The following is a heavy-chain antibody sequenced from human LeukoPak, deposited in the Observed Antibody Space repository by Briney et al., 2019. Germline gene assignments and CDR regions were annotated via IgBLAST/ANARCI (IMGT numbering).Heavy chain of an antibody. CDR2: ISSDGSNK. V-gene: IGHV3-30*04. CDR1: GFTFSTHA. Sequence: GGSPRLSCAASGFTFSTHAMHWVRQAPGKGLEWVAVISSDGSNKFYPDSVKGRFTISRDNSKNTLDLQMNSLRGEDTAVYYCARDSRTAAGTFDYWGQGILVTVSS. D-gene: IGHD6-13*01. J-gene: IGHJ4*02. CDR3: ARDSRTAAGTFDY.